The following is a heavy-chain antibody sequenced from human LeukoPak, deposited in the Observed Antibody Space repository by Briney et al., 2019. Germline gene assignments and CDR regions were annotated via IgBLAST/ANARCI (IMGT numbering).Heavy chain of an antibody. Sequence: EGSLRLSCAASGFTFSSYVMNWVRQAPGKGLEWVSVISGGGGSTYYADSVKGRFTISRDNSKNTLFLQMNSLRAEDTAVYYCAKGGYCSSTSCYVGWFDPWGQGTLVTVSS. CDR1: GFTFSSYV. CDR3: AKGGYCSSTSCYVGWFDP. CDR2: ISGGGGST. D-gene: IGHD2-2*01. J-gene: IGHJ5*02. V-gene: IGHV3-23*01.